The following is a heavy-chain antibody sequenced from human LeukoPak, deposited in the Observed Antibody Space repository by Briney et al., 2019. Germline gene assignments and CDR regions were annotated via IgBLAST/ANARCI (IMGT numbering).Heavy chain of an antibody. D-gene: IGHD2-21*01. V-gene: IGHV4-38-2*01. CDR2: IYYSGCT. CDR3: ARLRTILDY. J-gene: IGHJ4*02. Sequence: GSLRLSCAASGFTFTSYAMRWVRQPPGKGLEWIGSIYYSGCTYYNPSLKSRVTISVDTSKNQFSLKLSSVTAADTAVYYCARLRTILDYWGQGTLVTVSS. CDR1: GFTFTSYA.